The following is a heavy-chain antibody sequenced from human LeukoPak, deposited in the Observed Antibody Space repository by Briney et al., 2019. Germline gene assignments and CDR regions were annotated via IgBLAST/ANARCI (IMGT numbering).Heavy chain of an antibody. J-gene: IGHJ4*02. D-gene: IGHD3-22*01. Sequence: PVKVSCKASGGTFSSYAISWVRQAPGQGLEWMGRIIPILGIANYAQKFQGRVTITADKSTSTAYMELSSLRSEDTAVYYCARDPHYYDSSGYGDYWGQGTLVTVSS. CDR2: IIPILGIA. V-gene: IGHV1-69*04. CDR1: GGTFSSYA. CDR3: ARDPHYYDSSGYGDY.